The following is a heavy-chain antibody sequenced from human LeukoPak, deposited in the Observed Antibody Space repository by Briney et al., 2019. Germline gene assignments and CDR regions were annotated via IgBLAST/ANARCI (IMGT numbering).Heavy chain of an antibody. J-gene: IGHJ4*02. Sequence: PGGSLRLSCAASGINFRSSGMPWVRQAPGKGLEWVTFIQNEGSDKSYAASVKGRFTISRDNSKNTVYLHMNSLRADDTALYYCAREGGRAAAGRFDYWGQGTLVTVSS. CDR1: GINFRSSG. V-gene: IGHV3-30*02. D-gene: IGHD6-13*01. CDR3: AREGGRAAAGRFDY. CDR2: IQNEGSDK.